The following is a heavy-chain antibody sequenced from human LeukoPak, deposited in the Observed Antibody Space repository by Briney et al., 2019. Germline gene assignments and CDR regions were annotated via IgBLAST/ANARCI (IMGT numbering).Heavy chain of an antibody. CDR3: AKDMITFGGVIVEGYFDY. CDR1: GFTFSSYG. CDR2: IRYDGSNK. D-gene: IGHD3-16*02. V-gene: IGHV3-30*02. Sequence: GGSLRLSCAASGFTFSSYGMHWVRQAPGKGLEWVAFIRYDGSNKYYADSVKGRFTISRDNSKNTLYLQMNSLRAEDTAVYYCAKDMITFGGVIVEGYFDYWGQGTLVTVSS. J-gene: IGHJ4*02.